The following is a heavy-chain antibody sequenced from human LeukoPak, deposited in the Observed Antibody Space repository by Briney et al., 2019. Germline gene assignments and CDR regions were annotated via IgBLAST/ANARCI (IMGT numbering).Heavy chain of an antibody. Sequence: PGGSLRLSCAASGFTFSDYTLNWVRQAPGKGLEWVSSIGSVTTYIYYADSVKGRFTISRDNAKDSLSLQMNSLRAEDTAVYYCARAIAVAGPYYFDYWGQGTLVTVSS. CDR2: IGSVTTYI. CDR3: ARAIAVAGPYYFDY. V-gene: IGHV3-21*01. CDR1: GFTFSDYT. D-gene: IGHD6-19*01. J-gene: IGHJ4*02.